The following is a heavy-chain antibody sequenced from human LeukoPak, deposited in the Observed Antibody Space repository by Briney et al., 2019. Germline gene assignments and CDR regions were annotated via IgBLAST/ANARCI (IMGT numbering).Heavy chain of an antibody. D-gene: IGHD5-12*01. J-gene: IGHJ4*02. CDR2: MNPNSGST. CDR1: GYTFTSYD. CDR3: ARGNSILDSGYDRGVDY. V-gene: IGHV1-8*03. Sequence: RASVKVSCKASGYTFTSYDINWVRQATGQGLEWMGWMNPNSGSTGYAQKFQGRVTNTRNTSISTAYMELSSLRSEDTAVYYCARGNSILDSGYDRGVDYWGQGTLVTVSS.